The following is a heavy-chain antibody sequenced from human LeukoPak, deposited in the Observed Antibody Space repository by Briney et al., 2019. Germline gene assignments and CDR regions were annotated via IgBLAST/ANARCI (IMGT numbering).Heavy chain of an antibody. CDR3: ASVYDYYGMDV. CDR2: VYYSGST. J-gene: IGHJ6*02. D-gene: IGHD1-14*01. V-gene: IGHV4-59*12. CDR1: GGSISSYY. Sequence: PSETLSLTCTVSGGSISSYYWSWIRQPPGQGLEWIGYVYYSGSTYYNPSLKSRVTISIDTSKNQFSLKLSSVTAADTAVYYCASVYDYYGMDVWGQGTTVTVSS.